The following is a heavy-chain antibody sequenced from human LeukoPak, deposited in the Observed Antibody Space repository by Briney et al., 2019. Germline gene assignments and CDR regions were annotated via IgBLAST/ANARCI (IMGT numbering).Heavy chain of an antibody. CDR3: ARHGYGYYFDS. CDR1: GYIFTTSW. CDR2: IYPGDSDT. V-gene: IGHV5-51*01. Sequence: GESLKISCKGSGYIFTTSWIGWVRQMPGKGLEWMGIIYPGDSDTRHSPSFQGQVTVSADTSISTAYLQWNSLKASDTAMYYCARHGYGYYFDSWGQGTLVTVSS. D-gene: IGHD5-12*01. J-gene: IGHJ4*02.